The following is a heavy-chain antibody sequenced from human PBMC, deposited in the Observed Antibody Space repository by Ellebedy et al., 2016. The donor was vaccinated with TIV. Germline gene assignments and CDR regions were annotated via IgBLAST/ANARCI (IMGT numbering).Heavy chain of an antibody. J-gene: IGHJ4*02. CDR3: ARDSTEQLQYFDYLPADY. V-gene: IGHV3-9*01. CDR2: ISWNSGSI. CDR1: GFTFGDYA. D-gene: IGHD3-9*01. Sequence: SLKISCAASGFTFGDYAMHWVRQAPGKGLEWVSGISWNSGSIDYADSVKGRFTISRDNAKKSLYLQMSSLRAEDTAVYYCARDSTEQLQYFDYLPADYWGQGTLVTVAS.